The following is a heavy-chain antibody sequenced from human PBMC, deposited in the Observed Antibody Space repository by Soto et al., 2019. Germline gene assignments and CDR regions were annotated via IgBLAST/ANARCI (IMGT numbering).Heavy chain of an antibody. J-gene: IGHJ6*02. Sequence: QVQLVQSGAEVKKPGSSVRVSCKGSGDTFSSFAISWVRQAPGQGLEWMGGLIPAFGTANYAQKFQGRVTFTADESTSTAHMELTSLRSENTAVYYCARVVMTTVPASYYFGMDVWGQGATVTVSS. CDR1: GDTFSSFA. D-gene: IGHD4-4*01. CDR2: LIPAFGTA. V-gene: IGHV1-69*01. CDR3: ARVVMTTVPASYYFGMDV.